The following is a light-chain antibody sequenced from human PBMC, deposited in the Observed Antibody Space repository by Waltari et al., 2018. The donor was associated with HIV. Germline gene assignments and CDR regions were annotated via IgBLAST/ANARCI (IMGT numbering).Light chain of an antibody. J-gene: IGLJ2*01. V-gene: IGLV1-47*01. Sequence: QSVLTQPPSASGTPGQRVTISCSGSSSNIGSNYVSWYQQLPGTAPKLLIYRNNQRPSGVPDRFSGSKSGTSASLAISGLRSEDEADYYCAAWDDSLSGSHVVFGGGTKLTVL. CDR1: SSNIGSNY. CDR3: AAWDDSLSGSHVV. CDR2: RNN.